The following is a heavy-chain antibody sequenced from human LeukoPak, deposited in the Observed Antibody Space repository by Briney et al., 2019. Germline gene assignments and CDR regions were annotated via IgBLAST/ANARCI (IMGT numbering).Heavy chain of an antibody. D-gene: IGHD2-2*01. CDR1: GGPIISSSCY. J-gene: IGHJ4*02. CDR2: IFYSGST. V-gene: IGHV4-39*01. CDR3: ARHRSCSSTSCYGGGFDY. Sequence: KPSETLPLTCTVSGGPIISSSCYCGWIRQPPGKGRVWIGSIFYSGSTYYNPSLTSRVTISVDTSKNQFSLKLSSVTAADTAVYYCARHRSCSSTSCYGGGFDYWGQGTLVTVSS.